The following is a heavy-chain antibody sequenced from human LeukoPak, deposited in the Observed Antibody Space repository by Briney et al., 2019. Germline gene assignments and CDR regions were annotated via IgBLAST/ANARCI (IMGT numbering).Heavy chain of an antibody. V-gene: IGHV3-64D*06. D-gene: IGHD3-10*01. CDR1: GFTFSRYA. CDR3: VKDGSGSYYTYYFDY. J-gene: IGHJ4*02. Sequence: PGGSLRLSCSASGFTFSRYAMHWVRQAPGKGLEYVSAISSNGGSTYYADSVKGRFTISRDNSKNTLYLQMSSLRSEDTAVYYCVKDGSGSYYTYYFDYWGQGTLVTVSS. CDR2: ISSNGGST.